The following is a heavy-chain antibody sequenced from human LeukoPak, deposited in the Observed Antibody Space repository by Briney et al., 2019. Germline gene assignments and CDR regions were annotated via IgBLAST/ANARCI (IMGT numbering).Heavy chain of an antibody. J-gene: IGHJ4*02. CDR2: IYHSGST. Sequence: SETLSLTCTVSGYSISSGYYWGWIRQPPGKGLEWIGSIYHSGSTYYNPSLKSRVTMSVDTSKNQFSLKLSSVTAADTAVYYCARALGYSYEHWGQGTLVTVSS. D-gene: IGHD5-18*01. CDR3: ARALGYSYEH. V-gene: IGHV4-38-2*02. CDR1: GYSISSGYY.